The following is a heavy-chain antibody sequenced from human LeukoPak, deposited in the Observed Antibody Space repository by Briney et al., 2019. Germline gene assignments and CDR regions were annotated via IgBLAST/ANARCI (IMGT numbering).Heavy chain of an antibody. CDR1: GYTFTGYY. CDR3: ARFGAANYDFWSGYYKPFDY. CDR2: INPNSGGT. J-gene: IGHJ4*02. V-gene: IGHV1-2*02. D-gene: IGHD3-3*01. Sequence: GASVKVSCKASGYTFTGYYMHWVRQAPGQGLEWMGWINPNSGGTNYAQKFQGRATMTRDTSISTAYMELSRLRSDDTAVYYCARFGAANYDFWSGYYKPFDYWGQGTLVTVSS.